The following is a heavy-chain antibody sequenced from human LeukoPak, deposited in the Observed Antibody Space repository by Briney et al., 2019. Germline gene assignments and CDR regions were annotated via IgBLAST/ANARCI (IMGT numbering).Heavy chain of an antibody. D-gene: IGHD3-3*01. Sequence: GGSLRLSCAASGFTFSSYGMNWVRQAPGKGLEWVSTISGGGGSTYYADSVKGRFTISRDNSKNTLYLQMNSLRAEDTAVYYCARDGRGIFGKGYYYYGMDVWGQGTTVTVSS. CDR3: ARDGRGIFGKGYYYYGMDV. V-gene: IGHV3-23*01. CDR1: GFTFSSYG. J-gene: IGHJ6*02. CDR2: ISGGGGST.